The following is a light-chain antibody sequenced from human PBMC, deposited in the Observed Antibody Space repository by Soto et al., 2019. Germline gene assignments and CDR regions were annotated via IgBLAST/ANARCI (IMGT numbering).Light chain of an antibody. J-gene: IGLJ1*01. V-gene: IGLV2-8*01. Sequence: QSALTLRPSASGSPGQSVTISCTGTCSDVGGYNYVSWYQQHPGKAPKLMIYEVNKRPSGVPDRLSGSKSGNTASLTVSGLQAEDEAYYYCSSYAGSNNFGVFGTGTKVTVL. CDR3: SSYAGSNNFGV. CDR2: EVN. CDR1: CSDVGGYNY.